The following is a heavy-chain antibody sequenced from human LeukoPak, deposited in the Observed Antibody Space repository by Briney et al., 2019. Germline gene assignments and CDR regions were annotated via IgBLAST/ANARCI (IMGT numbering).Heavy chain of an antibody. D-gene: IGHD6-13*01. CDR3: ARHGSSYSFDC. CDR2: ITYSGST. Sequence: SETLSLTCTVSGGSISGYYWSWIRQPPGKGLEWIDYITYSGSTNYNPSLKSRVTMSVDTSKNQLSLRLSSVTAADTAVYYCARHGSSYSFDCWGQGILVTVSS. J-gene: IGHJ4*02. CDR1: GGSISGYY. V-gene: IGHV4-59*08.